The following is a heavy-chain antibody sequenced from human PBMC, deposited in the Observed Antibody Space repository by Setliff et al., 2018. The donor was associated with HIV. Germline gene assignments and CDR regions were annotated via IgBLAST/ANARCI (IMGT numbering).Heavy chain of an antibody. J-gene: IGHJ6*03. V-gene: IGHV4-39*07. CDR1: GASILSSGGFY. Sequence: SETLSLTCTVSGASILSSGGFYWGWIRQPPGKGLEWIGSISHSGSTYYNPPLKSRVTISVDTSKNRFSLKLSSVTAADTAVYYCAGGLKAEYYYYYYMDVWGKGTTVTVSS. CDR2: ISHSGST. CDR3: AGGLKAEYYYYYYMDV.